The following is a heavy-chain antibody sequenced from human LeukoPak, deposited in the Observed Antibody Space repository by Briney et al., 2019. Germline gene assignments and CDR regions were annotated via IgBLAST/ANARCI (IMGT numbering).Heavy chain of an antibody. CDR2: ISYDGSNK. D-gene: IGHD6-19*01. V-gene: IGHV3-30*04. Sequence: PGGSLRLSCAASGFTFSSYAMHWVRQAPGKGLEWVAVISYDGSNKYYADSVKGRFTISRDNSKNTLYLQMNSLRAEDTAVYYCASPIAVAGTFYWGQGTLVTVSS. CDR1: GFTFSSYA. CDR3: ASPIAVAGTFY. J-gene: IGHJ4*02.